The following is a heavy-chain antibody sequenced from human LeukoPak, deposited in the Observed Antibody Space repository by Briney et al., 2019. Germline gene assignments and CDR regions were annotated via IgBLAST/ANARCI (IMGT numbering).Heavy chain of an antibody. CDR1: GYTFTSYD. D-gene: IGHD3-3*01. Sequence: ASVKVSCKASGYTFTSYDINWVRQATGQGLEWMGWMNPNSGNTGYAQKSQGRVTMTRNTSISTAYMELSSLRSEDTAAYYCARLRVTIFGVVIIHWFDPWGQGTLVTVSS. CDR2: MNPNSGNT. J-gene: IGHJ5*02. V-gene: IGHV1-8*01. CDR3: ARLRVTIFGVVIIHWFDP.